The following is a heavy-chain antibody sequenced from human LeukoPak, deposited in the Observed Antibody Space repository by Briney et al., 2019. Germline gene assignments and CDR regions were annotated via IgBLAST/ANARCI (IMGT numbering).Heavy chain of an antibody. J-gene: IGHJ5*02. D-gene: IGHD1-7*01. CDR3: ARTNNWNFWYWFDP. CDR1: GYTLTELS. V-gene: IGHV1-24*01. Sequence: GASVKVSCKVSGYTLTELSMHWVRQAPGKGLEWMGGFDPEDGETIYAQKFQGRVTMTEDTSTDTAYMELRSLRSDDTAVYYCARTNNWNFWYWFDPWGQGTLVTVSS. CDR2: FDPEDGET.